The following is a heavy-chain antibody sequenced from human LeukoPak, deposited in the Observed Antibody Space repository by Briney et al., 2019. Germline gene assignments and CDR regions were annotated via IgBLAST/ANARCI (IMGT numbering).Heavy chain of an antibody. CDR1: GFTFSSYA. CDR3: ACHPSSGYYAEYFQH. Sequence: GGSLRLSCAASGFTFSSYAMHWVRQAPGKGLEWVAVISYDGSNKYYADSVKGRFTISRDNSKNTLYLQMNSLRSEDTAVYYCACHPSSGYYAEYFQHWGQGTLVTVSS. CDR2: ISYDGSNK. D-gene: IGHD3-22*01. J-gene: IGHJ1*01. V-gene: IGHV3-30*04.